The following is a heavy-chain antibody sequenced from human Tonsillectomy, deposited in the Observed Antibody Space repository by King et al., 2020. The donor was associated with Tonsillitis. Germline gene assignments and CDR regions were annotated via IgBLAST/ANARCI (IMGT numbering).Heavy chain of an antibody. Sequence: VQLVESGGGVVQPGRSLRLSCAASGFIFNNYDIHWVRQAPGKGLDWVAVISSDGSNKYYADSVKGRFTLSRDNSKNTVLLQMSSLRVEDTAVYYCAKAKLPLRKVPRADHRGRGPLVTVSS. V-gene: IGHV3-30*18. CDR3: AKAKLPLRKVPRADH. CDR2: ISSDGSNK. D-gene: IGHD3-10*01. J-gene: IGHJ4*02. CDR1: GFIFNNYD.